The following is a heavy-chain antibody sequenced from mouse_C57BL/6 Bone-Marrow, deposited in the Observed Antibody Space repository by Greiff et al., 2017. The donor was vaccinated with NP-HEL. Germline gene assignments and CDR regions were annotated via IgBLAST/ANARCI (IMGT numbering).Heavy chain of an antibody. CDR1: GYSFTGYY. CDR3: ASRIDY. Sequence: VQLQQSGPELVKPGASVKISCKASGYSFTGYYMNWVKQSPEKSLEWIGEINPSTGGTTYNQKFKAKATLTVDKSSSTAYMQLKSLTSEDSAVYYCASRIDYWGQGTTLTVSS. V-gene: IGHV1-42*01. J-gene: IGHJ2*01. CDR2: INPSTGGT.